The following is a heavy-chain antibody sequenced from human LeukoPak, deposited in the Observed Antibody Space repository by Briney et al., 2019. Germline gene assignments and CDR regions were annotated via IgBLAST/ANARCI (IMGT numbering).Heavy chain of an antibody. J-gene: IGHJ6*02. V-gene: IGHV3-21*01. Sequence: KLGGSLRLSCAASGFTFSSYSMNWVRQAPGKGLEWVSSISSSSSYIYYADSVKGRFTISRDNAKNSLYLQMNSLRAEDTAVYYCARDIGEWFGESYYYGMDVWGQGTTVTVSS. D-gene: IGHD3-10*01. CDR2: ISSSSSYI. CDR3: ARDIGEWFGESYYYGMDV. CDR1: GFTFSSYS.